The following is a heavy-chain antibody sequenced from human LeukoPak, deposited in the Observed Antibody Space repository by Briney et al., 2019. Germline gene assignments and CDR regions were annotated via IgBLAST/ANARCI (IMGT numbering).Heavy chain of an antibody. Sequence: SQTLSLTCTVSGGSISSGGYYWSWIRQHPGKGLEWIAYIYYSGSTYYNPSLKSRVTISLDTSKNQFSLKMSSLTAADTAVYYCARVPLRYSTPFDYWGQGTLVTVSS. CDR1: GGSISSGGYY. J-gene: IGHJ4*02. D-gene: IGHD6-13*01. V-gene: IGHV4-31*03. CDR3: ARVPLRYSTPFDY. CDR2: IYYSGST.